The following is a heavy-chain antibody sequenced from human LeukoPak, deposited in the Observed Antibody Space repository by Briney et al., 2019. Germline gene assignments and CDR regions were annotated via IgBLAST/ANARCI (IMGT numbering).Heavy chain of an antibody. J-gene: IGHJ4*02. CDR2: ISYDGSNK. Sequence: PGGSLRLSCAASGFTFSSYAMHWVRQAPGKGLEWVAVISYDGSNKYYADSVKGRFTISSDNSKNTLFLQMNSLRAEDTAVYYCARGPYRSSLLFDYWGQGTLVTVSS. CDR1: GFTFSSYA. D-gene: IGHD6-6*01. V-gene: IGHV3-30-3*01. CDR3: ARGPYRSSLLFDY.